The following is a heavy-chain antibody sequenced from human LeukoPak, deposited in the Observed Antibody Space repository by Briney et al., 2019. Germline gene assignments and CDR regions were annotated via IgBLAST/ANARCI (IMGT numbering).Heavy chain of an antibody. V-gene: IGHV3-33*01. D-gene: IGHD2-8*01. Sequence: PGGSLRLSCAASGITLSTSGMHWVRQAPGKGLEWVAFIWSDGSNKYHADSVKGRFTISRDNSKDTLYLQMNSLRAEDTAVYYCARGPERTGVGTRYYYDMDVWGQGTTVTVSS. CDR2: IWSDGSNK. J-gene: IGHJ6*02. CDR3: ARGPERTGVGTRYYYDMDV. CDR1: GITLSTSG.